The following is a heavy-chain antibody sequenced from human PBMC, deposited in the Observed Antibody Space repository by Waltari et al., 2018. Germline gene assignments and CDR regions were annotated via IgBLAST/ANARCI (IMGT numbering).Heavy chain of an antibody. Sequence: QVQLVQSGAEVKKPGASVKVSCKASGYTFTSYAIHWLRQAPGQRLEWMGWINAGNGNTKYSQKFQGRVTITRDTSASTAYMELSSLRSEDTAVYYCAREAPYYYGSGSYYNPSYFDYWGQGTLVTVSS. CDR2: INAGNGNT. V-gene: IGHV1-3*01. J-gene: IGHJ4*02. D-gene: IGHD3-10*01. CDR1: GYTFTSYA. CDR3: AREAPYYYGSGSYYNPSYFDY.